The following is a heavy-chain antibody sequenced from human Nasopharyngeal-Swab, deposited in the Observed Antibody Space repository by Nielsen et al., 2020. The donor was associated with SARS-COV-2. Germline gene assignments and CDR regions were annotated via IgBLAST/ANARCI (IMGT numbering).Heavy chain of an antibody. D-gene: IGHD2-15*01. V-gene: IGHV5-51*01. CDR2: IYHGDSDT. Sequence: GGYLRLSCKGSGYSFTSYWISWERQMTGKSLECMGIIYHGDSDTRYSPSFQGQVTISADKSISTAYLQWSSLKASDTAMYYCASTSGGSEIGAFDIWGQGTMVTVSS. J-gene: IGHJ3*02. CDR3: ASTSGGSEIGAFDI. CDR1: GYSFTSYW.